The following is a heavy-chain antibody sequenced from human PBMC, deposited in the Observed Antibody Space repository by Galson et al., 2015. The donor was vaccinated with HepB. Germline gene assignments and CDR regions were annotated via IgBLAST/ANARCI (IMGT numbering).Heavy chain of an antibody. V-gene: IGHV1-18*01. D-gene: IGHD5-18*01. CDR2: ISGYNGNT. J-gene: IGHJ4*02. CDR1: GYTFTRYS. CDR3: ARGGRGYSYGYVGSWLY. Sequence: QSGAEVKEPGASVKVSCTASGYTFTRYSISWLRQAPGQGLEWLGWISGYNGNTNYAQKLQGRVTMTTDTSTSTAYMELRSLRSDDTAVYYCARGGRGYSYGYVGSWLYWGQGTLVTVSS.